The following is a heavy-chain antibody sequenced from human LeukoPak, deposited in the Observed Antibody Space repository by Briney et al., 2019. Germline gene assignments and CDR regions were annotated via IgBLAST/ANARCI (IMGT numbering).Heavy chain of an antibody. J-gene: IGHJ5*02. Sequence: SETLSLTCTVSGGSISSYYWNWIRQPPGEGLEWIGYYHYSGSTYYNPSLKSRVTISVDTSKNQFSLKLSSVTAADTAVYYCARAPYCSGGSCPWFDPWGQGTLVTVSS. CDR2: YHYSGST. V-gene: IGHV4-59*12. CDR1: GGSISSYY. CDR3: ARAPYCSGGSCPWFDP. D-gene: IGHD2-15*01.